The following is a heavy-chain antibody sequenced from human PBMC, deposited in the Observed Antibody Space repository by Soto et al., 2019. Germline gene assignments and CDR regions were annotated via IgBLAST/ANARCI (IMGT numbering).Heavy chain of an antibody. CDR2: INPNGGST. D-gene: IGHD3-3*01. CDR3: ATATVLRFLEWSETAGAFDI. V-gene: IGHV1-46*01. J-gene: IGHJ3*02. CDR1: GYIFINYY. Sequence: ASVKVSCKASGYIFINYYIHWVRQAPGQGLEWIGIINPNGGSTNYAQKFRGRVTMARDTSTSTVYMDLSSLRSDDTAVYYCATATVLRFLEWSETAGAFDIWGQGTMVTVSS.